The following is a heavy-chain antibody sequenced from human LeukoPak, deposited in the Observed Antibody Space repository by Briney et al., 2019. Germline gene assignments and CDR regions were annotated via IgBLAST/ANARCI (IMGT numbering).Heavy chain of an antibody. CDR1: GFTFDDYA. CDR3: AKVQSTTAAFDI. D-gene: IGHD4-17*01. CDR2: ISWNSGSI. V-gene: IGHV3-9*01. Sequence: GGSLRLSCAASGFTFDDYAMHWVRQAPGKGLEWVSGISWNSGSIGYADSVKGRFTISRDNAKKSLYLQMNSLRAEDTALYYCAKVQSTTAAFDIWGQGTMVTVSS. J-gene: IGHJ3*02.